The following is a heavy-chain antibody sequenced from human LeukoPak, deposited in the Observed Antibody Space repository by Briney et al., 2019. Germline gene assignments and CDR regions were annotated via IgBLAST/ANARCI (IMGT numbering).Heavy chain of an antibody. Sequence: GGSLRLSCAASGFTFSSYWMHWVRQTPGKGLVWVSRINSDGSSTSYADSVKGRFTISRDNAKNSLYLQMNSLRAEDTAVYYCARFLAGTRHFHFYYYMDVWGKGTTVTISS. CDR3: ARFLAGTRHFHFYYYMDV. J-gene: IGHJ6*03. CDR2: INSDGSST. D-gene: IGHD3-9*01. CDR1: GFTFSSYW. V-gene: IGHV3-74*01.